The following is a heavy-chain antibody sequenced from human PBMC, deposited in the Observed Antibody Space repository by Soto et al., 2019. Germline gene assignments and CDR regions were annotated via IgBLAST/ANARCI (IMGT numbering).Heavy chain of an antibody. CDR2: IRSSSDTI. Sequence: EVQLVESGGGLVQPGGSLRLSCAASGFTFSYYSMNWVRQAPGKGLEWVSYIRSSSDTIYYAYSVKGRFTISRDNANNTLSLPLNVLSGEYTAVYDCSRVVYYDFWRGKVYHAYYMDVLGKGTTVTVSS. CDR3: SRVVYYDFWRGKVYHAYYMDV. V-gene: IGHV3-48*04. CDR1: GFTFSYYS. J-gene: IGHJ6*03. D-gene: IGHD3-3*01.